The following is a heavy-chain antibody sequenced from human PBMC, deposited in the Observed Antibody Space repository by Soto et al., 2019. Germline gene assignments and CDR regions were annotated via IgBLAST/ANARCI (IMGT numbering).Heavy chain of an antibody. CDR2: IHYTGSR. V-gene: IGHV4-59*02. J-gene: IGHJ3*02. D-gene: IGHD3-16*01. Sequence: SETLSLTCTVSGASVNDYYWNWVRQPLGKGLEWIGFIHYTGSRIFNPSLQRRVTMSVDVSQNQFSLRLTSVTAADTAIYYCARWGHPAVKAFDIWGQGTTVTVSS. CDR3: ARWGHPAVKAFDI. CDR1: GASVNDYY.